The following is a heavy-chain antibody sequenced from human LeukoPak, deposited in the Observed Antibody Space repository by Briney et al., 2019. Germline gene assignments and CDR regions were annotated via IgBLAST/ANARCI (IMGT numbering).Heavy chain of an antibody. CDR2: IYESGTT. CDR1: GESLNSYY. CDR3: ARGAWATRLGS. D-gene: IGHD2-15*01. V-gene: IGHV4-34*01. J-gene: IGHJ4*02. Sequence: PSETLSLTCAVYGESLNSYYWSWVRQPPGEGLEWIGEIYESGTTEHNPSLKSRVTISMVPSKQQLSLSLSSVTAADTAVYYCARGAWATRLGSWGLGTPVIVSS.